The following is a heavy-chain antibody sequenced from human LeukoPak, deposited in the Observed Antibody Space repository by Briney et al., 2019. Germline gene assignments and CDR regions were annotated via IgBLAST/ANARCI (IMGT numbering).Heavy chain of an antibody. J-gene: IGHJ3*02. CDR1: GGSISSYY. Sequence: PSETLSLTCTVSGGSISSYYWSWIRQPPGKGLEWIGYIYYSGSTNYNPSLKSRVTISVDTSKNQFSLKLSSMTAADTAVYYCAKLGIAHRDNGAFDIWGQGTMVTVSS. D-gene: IGHD6-13*01. CDR2: IYYSGST. V-gene: IGHV4-59*01. CDR3: AKLGIAHRDNGAFDI.